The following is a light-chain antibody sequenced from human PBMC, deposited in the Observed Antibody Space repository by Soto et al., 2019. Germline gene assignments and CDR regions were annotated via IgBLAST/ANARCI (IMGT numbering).Light chain of an antibody. CDR2: AAS. J-gene: IGKJ1*01. Sequence: AIQMTQSPSSLSASIGDRVTITCRASQGIKNDLGWYQQKPGKAPKLLIYAASSLQSGVPSRFSGSGSGTDFTLTISSLQPEDFATYYCLQYETFSGTFGPGTKVDIK. V-gene: IGKV1-6*01. CDR1: QGIKND. CDR3: LQYETFSGT.